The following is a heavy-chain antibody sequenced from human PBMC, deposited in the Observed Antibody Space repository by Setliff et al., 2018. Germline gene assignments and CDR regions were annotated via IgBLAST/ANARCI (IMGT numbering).Heavy chain of an antibody. J-gene: IGHJ4*02. CDR2: ISAYNDNK. V-gene: IGHV1-18*01. CDR1: GYSFTSYG. D-gene: IGHD6-13*01. Sequence: ASVKVSCKASGYSFTSYGISWVRQAPGQGLEWMGWISAYNDNKNYAQKFQGRVTMARDTSTNTAYTELNSLTSNDTAVYYCARAGLAAAGRKGVFDHWGQGTLVTVSS. CDR3: ARAGLAAAGRKGVFDH.